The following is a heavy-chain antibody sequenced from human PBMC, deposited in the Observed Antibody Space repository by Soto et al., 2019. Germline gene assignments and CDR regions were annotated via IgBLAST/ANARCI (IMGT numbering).Heavy chain of an antibody. Sequence: QVQLVQSGAEVKKPGASVKVSCKASGYTFTGYYMHWVRQAPGQGLEWMGWINPNSGGTNYAQKFQGWVTMTRDTSISTAYMELSRLRSDDTAVYYCAREGAEGGDYGDLDYYYGMDAWGQGTTVTVSS. CDR2: INPNSGGT. CDR1: GYTFTGYY. J-gene: IGHJ6*02. V-gene: IGHV1-2*04. D-gene: IGHD4-17*01. CDR3: AREGAEGGDYGDLDYYYGMDA.